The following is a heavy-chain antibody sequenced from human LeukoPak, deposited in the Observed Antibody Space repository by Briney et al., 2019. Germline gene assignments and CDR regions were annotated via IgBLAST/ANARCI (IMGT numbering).Heavy chain of an antibody. Sequence: SETLSLTCAVYGGSFSGYYWSWIRQPPGKGLEWIGSIYYSGTTYYNPSLKSRVTISVDTSKNQFSLKLSSVTAADTAVYYCARAPMYSRSFDYWGQGTLVTVSS. CDR1: GGSFSGYY. D-gene: IGHD6-13*01. CDR3: ARAPMYSRSFDY. CDR2: IYYSGTT. V-gene: IGHV4-34*01. J-gene: IGHJ4*02.